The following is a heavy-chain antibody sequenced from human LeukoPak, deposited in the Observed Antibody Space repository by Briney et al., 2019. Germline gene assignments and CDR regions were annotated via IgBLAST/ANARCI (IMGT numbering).Heavy chain of an antibody. CDR1: GYTFTSYG. D-gene: IGHD2-15*01. CDR3: ARGSFWFDP. Sequence: ASVKDSCKASGYTFTSYGITWVRQAPGQGLEWMGWISAYNGHTNYAQKMQGRVTMTTETSTRTAYMELRCLRSDDTAVYYCARGSFWFDPWGQGTLVTVSS. V-gene: IGHV1-18*01. J-gene: IGHJ5*02. CDR2: ISAYNGHT.